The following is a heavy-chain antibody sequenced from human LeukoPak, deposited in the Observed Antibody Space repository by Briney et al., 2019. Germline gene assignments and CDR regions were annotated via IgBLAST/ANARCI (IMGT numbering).Heavy chain of an antibody. Sequence: SETLSLTCTVSGGSISSGSYYWSWIRQPAGKGLEWIGRIYTSGSTNYNPSLKSRVTISVDTSKNQFSLKLSSVTAADTAVYYCARHHRAGQPGSTSRSPLDYWGQGTLVTVSS. J-gene: IGHJ4*02. CDR2: IYTSGST. D-gene: IGHD2-2*01. V-gene: IGHV4-61*02. CDR3: ARHHRAGQPGSTSRSPLDY. CDR1: GGSISSGSYY.